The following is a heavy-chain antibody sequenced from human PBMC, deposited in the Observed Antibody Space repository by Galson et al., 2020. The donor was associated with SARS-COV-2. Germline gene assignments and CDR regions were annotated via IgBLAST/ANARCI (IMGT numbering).Heavy chain of an antibody. Sequence: GESLKISCAASGFTFSSYAMHWVRQAPGKGLEWVAVISYDGSNKYYADSVKGRFTISRDNSKNTLYLQMNSLRAEDTAVYYCARDGIYYDFWSGYLSSNNYYYYYMDVWGKGTTVTVSS. D-gene: IGHD3-3*01. V-gene: IGHV3-30*01. CDR3: ARDGIYYDFWSGYLSSNNYYYYYMDV. CDR1: GFTFSSYA. J-gene: IGHJ6*03. CDR2: ISYDGSNK.